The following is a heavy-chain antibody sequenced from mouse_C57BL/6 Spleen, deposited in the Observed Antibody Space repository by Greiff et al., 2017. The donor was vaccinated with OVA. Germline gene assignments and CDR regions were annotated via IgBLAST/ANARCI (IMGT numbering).Heavy chain of an antibody. Sequence: QVQLQQSGPELVKPGASVKISCKASGYAFSSSWMNWVKQRPGKGLEWIGRIYPGDGDTNYNGKFKGKATLTADKSSSTAYMQLSSLTSEDSAVYFCARKVYYGNFHWYFDVWGTGTTVTVSS. CDR2: IYPGDGDT. CDR3: ARKVYYGNFHWYFDV. J-gene: IGHJ1*03. CDR1: GYAFSSSW. V-gene: IGHV1-82*01. D-gene: IGHD2-1*01.